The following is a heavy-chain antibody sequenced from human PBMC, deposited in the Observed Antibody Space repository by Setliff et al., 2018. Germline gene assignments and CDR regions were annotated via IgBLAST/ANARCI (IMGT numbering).Heavy chain of an antibody. D-gene: IGHD2-2*03. J-gene: IGHJ3*01. CDR1: GYSFSRSW. Sequence: GESLKISCQGFGYSFSRSWIVWVRQMPGRGLEWLGIVYPGDSDTRYNPSFQGQVTISVDKSIDTAYLQSSSLKASDSAIYYYARLIGSCSSSSCSGALDLWGQGTMVTVSS. CDR3: ARLIGSCSSSSCSGALDL. V-gene: IGHV5-51*01. CDR2: VYPGDSDT.